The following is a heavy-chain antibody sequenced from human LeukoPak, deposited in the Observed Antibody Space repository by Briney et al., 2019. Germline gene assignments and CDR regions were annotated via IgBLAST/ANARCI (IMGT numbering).Heavy chain of an antibody. CDR1: GGSISSSSYY. J-gene: IGHJ5*02. Sequence: SETLSLTCTVSGGSISSSSYYWGWIRQPPXKGLEWIGSIYYSGSTYYNPSLKSRVTISVDTSKNQFSLKLSSVTAADTAVYYCARERSSTNPFHPWGQGTLVTVSS. CDR3: ARERSSTNPFHP. D-gene: IGHD2-2*01. CDR2: IYYSGST. V-gene: IGHV4-39*02.